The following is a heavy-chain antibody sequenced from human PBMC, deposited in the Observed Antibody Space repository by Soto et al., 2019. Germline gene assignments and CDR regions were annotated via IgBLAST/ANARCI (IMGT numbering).Heavy chain of an antibody. V-gene: IGHV3-30*18. Sequence: QVKLVESGGGVVQPGRSLRLSCADSGFTFSSYGMHWVRQAPGKGLEWVAVISYDGSNKYYADSVTGRFTISRDNSKNPLYRQMNSLRAEDTAVYYCAKEILHSDVFDYWGQGTLFTVAS. CDR1: GFTFSSYG. J-gene: IGHJ4*02. D-gene: IGHD2-21*01. CDR3: AKEILHSDVFDY. CDR2: ISYDGSNK.